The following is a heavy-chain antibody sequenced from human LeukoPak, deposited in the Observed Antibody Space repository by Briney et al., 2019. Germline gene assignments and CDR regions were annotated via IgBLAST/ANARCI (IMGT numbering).Heavy chain of an antibody. CDR2: IIPILGTA. CDR3: ARDTIAVAGLT. CDR1: GSTFSSYA. Sequence: AVNCSCKASGSTFSSYAISWVRQAPGQGLEWMGGIIPILGTANYAQKFQGRVTITADESTSTAYMELSSLRSEDTAVYYCARDTIAVAGLTWGQGTVDTVSS. V-gene: IGHV1-69*01. D-gene: IGHD6-13*01. J-gene: IGHJ5*02.